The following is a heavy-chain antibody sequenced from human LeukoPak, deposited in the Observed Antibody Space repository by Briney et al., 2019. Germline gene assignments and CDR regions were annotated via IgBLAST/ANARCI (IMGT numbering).Heavy chain of an antibody. CDR2: IYYSGST. J-gene: IGHJ4*02. V-gene: IGHV4-59*08. CDR3: ARRGYYDSSGYYAH. CDR1: GGSISSYY. Sequence: SETLSVTCTVSGGSISSYYWSWIRQPPGKGLEWIGYIYYSGSTNYNPSLKSRVTISVDTSKNQFSLKLSSVTAADTAVYYCARRGYYDSSGYYAHWGQGTLVTVSS. D-gene: IGHD3-22*01.